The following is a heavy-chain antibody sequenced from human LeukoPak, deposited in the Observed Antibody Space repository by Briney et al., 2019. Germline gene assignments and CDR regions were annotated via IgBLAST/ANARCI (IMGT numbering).Heavy chain of an antibody. CDR3: ARGLSPRGYSYGYSPMYYFDY. V-gene: IGHV4-34*01. CDR2: INHSGST. Sequence: SETLSLTCALYGGSFSVYYGSRIRQPPGNGLEWNGEINHSGSTNYNPSLKSRVTISVDTSKSQFSLKLSSVTAADTAVYYCARGLSPRGYSYGYSPMYYFDYWGQGTLVTVSS. CDR1: GGSFSVYY. D-gene: IGHD5-18*01. J-gene: IGHJ4*02.